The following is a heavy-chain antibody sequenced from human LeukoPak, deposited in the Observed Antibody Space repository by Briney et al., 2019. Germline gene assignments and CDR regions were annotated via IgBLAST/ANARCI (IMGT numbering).Heavy chain of an antibody. Sequence: PGGSLTLSCAASGFSFSSYNFHCVRQAPGKGLKWLGFISYDGNIKYEDSVKGRFTISRANSRNTLNLQMNSMRPEDTALYYCGRALVYDAKARFDSWGQGTLVTVSS. D-gene: IGHD4/OR15-4a*01. CDR1: GFSFSSYN. V-gene: IGHV3-30*03. CDR2: ISYDGNIK. CDR3: GRALVYDAKARFDS. J-gene: IGHJ4*02.